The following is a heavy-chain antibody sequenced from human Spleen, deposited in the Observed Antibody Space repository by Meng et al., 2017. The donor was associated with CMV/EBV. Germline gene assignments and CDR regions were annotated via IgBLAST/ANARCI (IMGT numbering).Heavy chain of an antibody. J-gene: IGHJ5*02. D-gene: IGHD6-13*01. CDR1: GGTFSSYA. CDR2: IIPIFGTA. CDR3: ARVGSSSWYTGWLDP. Sequence: SGGTFSSYAISWVRQDPGQGLEWMGGIIPIFGTANYAQKFKGRVTITTDESTSTAYMELSSLRSEDTAVYYCARVGSSSWYTGWLDPWGQGTLVTVSS. V-gene: IGHV1-69*05.